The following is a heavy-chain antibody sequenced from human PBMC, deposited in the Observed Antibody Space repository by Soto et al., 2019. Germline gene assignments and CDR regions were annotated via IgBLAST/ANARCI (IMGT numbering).Heavy chain of an antibody. Sequence: PSETLSLTCAVYGGSFSGYYWSWIRQPPGKGLEWIGEINHSGSTNYNPSLKSRVTISVDTSKNQFSLKLSSVTAADTAVYYCARGVNDYDFWSGHGSYYYYSMDVWGQGTTVTVSS. CDR2: INHSGST. D-gene: IGHD3-3*01. J-gene: IGHJ6*02. V-gene: IGHV4-34*01. CDR3: ARGVNDYDFWSGHGSYYYYSMDV. CDR1: GGSFSGYY.